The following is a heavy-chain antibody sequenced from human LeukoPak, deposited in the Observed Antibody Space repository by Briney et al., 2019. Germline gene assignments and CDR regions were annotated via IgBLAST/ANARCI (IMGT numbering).Heavy chain of an antibody. CDR1: GFTFSDYY. V-gene: IGHV3-11*03. J-gene: IGHJ4*02. D-gene: IGHD6-13*01. CDR3: ARSYSSSWEIDY. Sequence: PGRSLRLSCAASGFTFSDYYMSWIRQAPGKGLEWVSYISSSSSYTNYADSVKGRFTISRDNAKNSLYLQMNSLRAEDTAVYYCARSYSSSWEIDYWGQGTLVTVSS. CDR2: ISSSSSYT.